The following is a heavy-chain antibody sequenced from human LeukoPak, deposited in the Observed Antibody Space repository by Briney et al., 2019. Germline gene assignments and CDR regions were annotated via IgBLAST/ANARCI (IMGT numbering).Heavy chain of an antibody. V-gene: IGHV1-18*01. CDR1: GYTFTSYG. CDR3: ARGSTVTTSGHLNY. D-gene: IGHD4-17*01. CDR2: ISAYNGNT. Sequence: GASVKVSCKASGYTFTSYGISWVRQAPGQGLEWMGWISAYNGNTNYAQKLQGRVTMTTDTSTSTACMELRSLRSDDTAVYYCARGSTVTTSGHLNYWGQGTLVTVSS. J-gene: IGHJ4*02.